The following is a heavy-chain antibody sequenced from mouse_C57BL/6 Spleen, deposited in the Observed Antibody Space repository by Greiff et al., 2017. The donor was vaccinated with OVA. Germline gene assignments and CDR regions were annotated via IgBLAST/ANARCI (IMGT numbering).Heavy chain of an antibody. CDR2: ISDGGSYT. Sequence: EVQVVESGGGLVKPGGSLKLSCAASGFTFSSYAMSWVRQTPEKRLEWVATISDGGSYTYYPDNVKGRFTISRDNAKNNLYLQMSHLKSEDTAMYYCARDLDYYGSRFAYWGQGTLVTVSA. CDR1: GFTFSSYA. V-gene: IGHV5-4*01. D-gene: IGHD1-1*01. J-gene: IGHJ3*01. CDR3: ARDLDYYGSRFAY.